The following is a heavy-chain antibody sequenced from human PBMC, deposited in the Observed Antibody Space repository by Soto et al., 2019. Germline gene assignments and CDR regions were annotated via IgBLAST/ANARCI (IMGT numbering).Heavy chain of an antibody. J-gene: IGHJ4*02. CDR2: IYYSGST. V-gene: IGHV4-30-4*01. Sequence: ASETLSLTCTVSGGSISSGDYYWSWIRQPPGKGLEWIGYIYYSGSTYYNPSLKSRVTISVDTSKNQFSLKLSSVTAADTAVYYCARLLTYYYDSSVPMTTYYFDYWGQGTLVTVSS. CDR1: GGSISSGDYY. D-gene: IGHD3-22*01. CDR3: ARLLTYYYDSSVPMTTYYFDY.